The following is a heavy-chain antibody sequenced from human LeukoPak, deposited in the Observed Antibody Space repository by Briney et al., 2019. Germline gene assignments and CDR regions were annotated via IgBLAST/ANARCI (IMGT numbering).Heavy chain of an antibody. CDR3: ARVPIQLWLGENGY. D-gene: IGHD5-18*01. CDR2: IYYSGST. J-gene: IGHJ4*02. CDR1: GGSISSYY. V-gene: IGHV4-39*06. Sequence: PSETLSLTCTVSGGSISSYYWSWIRQPPGKGLEWIGSIYYSGSTYYNPSLKSRVTISVDTSKNQFPLKLSSVTAADTAVYYCARVPIQLWLGENGYWGQGTLVTVSS.